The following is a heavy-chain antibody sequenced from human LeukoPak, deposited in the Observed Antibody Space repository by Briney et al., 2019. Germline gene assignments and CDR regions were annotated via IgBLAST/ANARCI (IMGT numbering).Heavy chain of an antibody. D-gene: IGHD6-19*01. J-gene: IGHJ4*02. Sequence: SETLSLTCTVSGGSISSYYWSWIRQPPGKGLEWIGYIDYGGSTNYNPSLKSRVTISVDTSKNQFSLKLSSVTAADTAVYYCARLAAVAGIRTFDYWGQGTLVTVSS. CDR2: IDYGGST. V-gene: IGHV4-59*08. CDR1: GGSISSYY. CDR3: ARLAAVAGIRTFDY.